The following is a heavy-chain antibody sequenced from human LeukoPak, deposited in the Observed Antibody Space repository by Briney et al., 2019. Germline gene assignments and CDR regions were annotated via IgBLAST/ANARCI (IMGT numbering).Heavy chain of an antibody. CDR1: GFTFSSYW. CDR2: IKQDGSDK. J-gene: IGHJ4*02. V-gene: IGHV3-7*04. Sequence: GGSLRLSCAASGFTFSSYWMSWVRQAPGKGLEWVANIKQDGSDKYYVGSVKGRFTISRDNAKNSLYLQMDSLRAEDTAVYFCARVRGDGSTFEYWGRGTLVTVSS. CDR3: ARVRGDGSTFEY. D-gene: IGHD5-24*01.